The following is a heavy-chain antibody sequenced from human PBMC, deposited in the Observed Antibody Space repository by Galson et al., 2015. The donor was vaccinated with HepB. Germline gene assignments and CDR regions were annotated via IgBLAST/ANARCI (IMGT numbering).Heavy chain of an antibody. V-gene: IGHV3-15*01. J-gene: IGHJ3*02. CDR1: GFSFGRAW. Sequence: SLRLSCAASGFSFGRAWMTWVCQAPGKGLEWVGRIRSKTDGGTADYPAPAKGRFTISRDDSKNTLYLQMNSLKTDDTAVYYCATDWGSGYYLGSHHAFDIWGQGTMVTASS. CDR2: IRSKTDGGTA. D-gene: IGHD3-22*01. CDR3: ATDWGSGYYLGSHHAFDI.